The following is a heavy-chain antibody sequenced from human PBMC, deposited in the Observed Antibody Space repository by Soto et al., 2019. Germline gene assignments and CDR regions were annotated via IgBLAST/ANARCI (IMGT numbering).Heavy chain of an antibody. CDR2: ISAYNGNT. V-gene: IGHV1-18*01. CDR1: GYTFTSYG. Sequence: ASVKVSCKASGYTFTSYGISWVRQAPGQGLEWMGWISAYNGNTNYAQKLQGRVTMTTDTSTSTAYMELRSLRSDDTAVYYCARDLYSSGWYYFDYWGQGTLVTVSS. D-gene: IGHD6-19*01. CDR3: ARDLYSSGWYYFDY. J-gene: IGHJ4*02.